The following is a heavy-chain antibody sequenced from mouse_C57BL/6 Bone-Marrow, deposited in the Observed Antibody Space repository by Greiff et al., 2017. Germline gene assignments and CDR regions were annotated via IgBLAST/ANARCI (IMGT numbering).Heavy chain of an antibody. D-gene: IGHD2-2*01. CDR2: INSEGGSS. J-gene: IGHJ3*01. Sequence: EVQLVESGGGLVQPGESLKLSCESYEYEFPSHDMSWVRKTPEKRLELVAAINSEGGSSYSPDTMERRFIISRDYTKKTLYLQMSSLRSEYTALYYCARQGYGRGLAYWGQGTLVTVSA. CDR1: EYEFPSHD. CDR3: ARQGYGRGLAY. V-gene: IGHV5-2*01.